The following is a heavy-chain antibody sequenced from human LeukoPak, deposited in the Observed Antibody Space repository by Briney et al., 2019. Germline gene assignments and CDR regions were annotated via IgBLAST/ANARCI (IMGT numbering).Heavy chain of an antibody. CDR2: INPNSGGT. D-gene: IGHD1-14*01. CDR3: SREVS. CDR1: GYTSCVDY. V-gene: IGHV1-2*02. Sequence: ASVKVSCNHSGYTSCVDYLQCVRQAPGQGLEWVGWINPNSGGTNYAQKFQGRVTMTRDTSISTVYMELSRLRSDDTAVYYCSREVSWGQGTLVTVSS. J-gene: IGHJ5*02.